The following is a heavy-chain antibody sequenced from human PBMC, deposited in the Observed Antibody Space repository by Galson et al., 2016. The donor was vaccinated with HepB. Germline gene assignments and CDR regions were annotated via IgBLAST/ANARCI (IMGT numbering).Heavy chain of an antibody. J-gene: IGHJ4*02. CDR2: TRGSGNTDT. D-gene: IGHD5-18*01. Sequence: SLRLSCAASGFTFSNYAMNWVRQAPGKGLEWVSATRGSGNTDTFYAYSVKGRFTISRDNTKNTLYLQMNSLRADDTAVYYCARDYSYGFDSWGQGTLVTVSS. CDR1: GFTFSNYA. CDR3: ARDYSYGFDS. V-gene: IGHV3-23*01.